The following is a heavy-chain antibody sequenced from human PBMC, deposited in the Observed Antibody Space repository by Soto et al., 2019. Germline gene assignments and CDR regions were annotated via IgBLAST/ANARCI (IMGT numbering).Heavy chain of an antibody. CDR1: GFVFTAYY. V-gene: IGHV1-46*01. J-gene: IGHJ4*02. CDR3: ASSSIVTLPMGDH. CDR2: INPSGDGT. Sequence: QVQLVQSGVEVRRPGASVKVSCKASGFVFTAYYMHWVRQAPGQGLEGMGVINPSGDGTDYAQKFLGGVNMSRDTSTGTVVMAWRSRTSEGTAVYYCASSSIVTLPMGDHWGQAKQGTVPS. D-gene: IGHD6-6*01.